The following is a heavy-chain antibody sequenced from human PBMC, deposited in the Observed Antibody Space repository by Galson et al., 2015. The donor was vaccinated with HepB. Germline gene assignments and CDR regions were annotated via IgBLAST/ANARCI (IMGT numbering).Heavy chain of an antibody. D-gene: IGHD6-25*01. Sequence: SLRLSCAASRFSFVNYVMSWVRQAPGKGLEWVALISPDGNYKYFADSVKGRFTISRDNSKNTLSLDINGLRSEDTAVYYCARNLRSGLLGRTWSTFDSWGQGTLVTVSS. V-gene: IGHV3-30*03. CDR3: ARNLRSGLLGRTWSTFDS. CDR2: ISPDGNYK. CDR1: RFSFVNYV. J-gene: IGHJ4*02.